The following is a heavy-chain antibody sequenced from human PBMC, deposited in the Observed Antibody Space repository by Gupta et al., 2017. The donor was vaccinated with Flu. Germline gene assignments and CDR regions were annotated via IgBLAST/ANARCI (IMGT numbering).Heavy chain of an antibody. D-gene: IGHD2-2*01. J-gene: IGHJ6*03. V-gene: IGHV3-64*01. Sequence: VRQAPGKGLEYVSAISSNGGSTYYANSVKGRFTISRDNSKNTLYLQMGSLRAEDMAVYYCARDRVVVVPAATYYYYYMHVWGKGTTVTVSS. CDR2: ISSNGGST. CDR3: ARDRVVVVPAATYYYYYMHV.